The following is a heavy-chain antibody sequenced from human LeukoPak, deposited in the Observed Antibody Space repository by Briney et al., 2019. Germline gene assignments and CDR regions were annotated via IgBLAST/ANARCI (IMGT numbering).Heavy chain of an antibody. CDR1: GYTFTSYY. D-gene: IGHD3-9*01. V-gene: IGHV1-46*01. Sequence: ASVKVSCKASGYTFTSYYMHWVRQAPGQGLEWMGIINPSGGSTSYAQKFQGRVTMTRDTSTSTVYMELSSLRSEDTAVYYCAITYYDILTGYPSALDYWGQGTLVTVSS. CDR2: INPSGGST. J-gene: IGHJ4*02. CDR3: AITYYDILTGYPSALDY.